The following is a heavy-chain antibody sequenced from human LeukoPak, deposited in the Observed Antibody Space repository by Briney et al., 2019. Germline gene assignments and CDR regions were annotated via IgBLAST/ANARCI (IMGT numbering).Heavy chain of an antibody. D-gene: IGHD2-21*02. J-gene: IGHJ4*02. V-gene: IGHV1-8*01. CDR2: MSPNSGDT. CDR3: ARGSYCGGDCYRYFDY. Sequence: GASVKVSCKASGYTFTSYDFNWVRQATGQRPEWMGWMSPNSGDTGYAQKFQDRVTMTRNTSISTAYMELSSLRSEDTAVYYCARGSYCGGDCYRYFDYWGQGTLVTVSS. CDR1: GYTFTSYD.